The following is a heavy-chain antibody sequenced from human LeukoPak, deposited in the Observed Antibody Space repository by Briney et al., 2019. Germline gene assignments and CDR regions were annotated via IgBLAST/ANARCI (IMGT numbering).Heavy chain of an antibody. J-gene: IGHJ6*02. CDR2: TYYRSKWYN. CDR1: GDSVSSNSDA. CDR3: ARDDSGVVGYYYYGMDV. D-gene: IGHD2-15*01. V-gene: IGHV6-1*01. Sequence: SQTLSLTCAISGDSVSSNSDAWNWIRQSPSRGLEWLGRTYYRSKWYNDYAVSVKSRITINPDTSKNQFSLQLNSVTPEDTAVYYCARDDSGVVGYYYYGMDVWGQGTTVTVSS.